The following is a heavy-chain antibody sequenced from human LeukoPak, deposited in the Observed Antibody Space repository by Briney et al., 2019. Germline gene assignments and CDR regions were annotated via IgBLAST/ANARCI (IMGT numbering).Heavy chain of an antibody. CDR3: ARATKIAAAGTAVDY. CDR1: GFTFSSYN. Sequence: PGESLRLSCAASGFTFSSYNMNWVRQAPGRGLEWVSYISSGSRTIYYADSVKGRFTISRDNAKNSLYLRMNSLRAEDTAVYYCARATKIAAAGTAVDYWGQGTLVTVSS. V-gene: IGHV3-48*04. CDR2: ISSGSRTI. J-gene: IGHJ4*02. D-gene: IGHD6-13*01.